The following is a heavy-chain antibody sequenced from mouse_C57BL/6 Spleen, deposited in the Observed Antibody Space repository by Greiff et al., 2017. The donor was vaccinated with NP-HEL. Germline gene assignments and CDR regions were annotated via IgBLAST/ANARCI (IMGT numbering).Heavy chain of an antibody. CDR3: ARKGTTVVATSMDY. V-gene: IGHV1-19*01. Sequence: EVKLMESGPVLVKPGASVKMSCKASGYTFTDYYMNWVKQSHGKSLEWIGVINPYNGGTSYNQKFKGKATLTVDKSSSTAYMELNSLTSEDSAVYYCARKGTTVVATSMDYWGQGTSVTVSS. CDR2: INPYNGGT. D-gene: IGHD1-1*01. J-gene: IGHJ4*01. CDR1: GYTFTDYY.